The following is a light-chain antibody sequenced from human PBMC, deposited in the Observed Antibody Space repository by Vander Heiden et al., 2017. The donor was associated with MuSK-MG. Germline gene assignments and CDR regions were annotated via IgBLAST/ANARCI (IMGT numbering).Light chain of an antibody. J-gene: IGKJ2*01. CDR1: QSVSGY. CDR3: QQDNSWPYT. Sequence: EIVMTQSPATLSVSPGERATLSCRASQSVSGYLAWYQQKPDQAPRLLIYGASTRASGIPARFSGSGSGTEFTLTISSLQSEDFAVYSCQQDNSWPYTFGQGTKLEIK. CDR2: GAS. V-gene: IGKV3-15*01.